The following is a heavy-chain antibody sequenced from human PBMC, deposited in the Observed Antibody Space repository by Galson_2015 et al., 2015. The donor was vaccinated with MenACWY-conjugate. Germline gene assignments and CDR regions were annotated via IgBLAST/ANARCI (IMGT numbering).Heavy chain of an antibody. CDR3: ARGWGHTAMGYRLKPGAFDV. CDR1: GFTFSTYW. V-gene: IGHV3-74*01. J-gene: IGHJ3*01. CDR2: INSDGRST. D-gene: IGHD5-18*01. Sequence: SLRLSCAASGFTFSTYWMHWVRQAPGKGLVWVSRINSDGRSTSYADSVKGRFTISRDNAKNTLYLQMNSLRAEDMAVYYCARGWGHTAMGYRLKPGAFDVWGLGTMVTVSS.